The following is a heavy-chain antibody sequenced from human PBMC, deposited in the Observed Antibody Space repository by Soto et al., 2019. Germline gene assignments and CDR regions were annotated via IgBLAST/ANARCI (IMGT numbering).Heavy chain of an antibody. CDR3: ARDAGRHSYDVTGYYVEY. J-gene: IGHJ4*02. V-gene: IGHV1-69*05. Sequence: QVQLVQSGAEVKKPGASVKISCKASGGTFSNYAITWLLQGTGHGLEWMGGIIPMFRTPFYAQKCKGRVAITTDEPTGTAYMELNSLSSDDTPMYYCARDAGRHSYDVTGYYVEYWGQGTLVTVSS. D-gene: IGHD3-9*01. CDR2: IIPMFRTP. CDR1: GGTFSNYA.